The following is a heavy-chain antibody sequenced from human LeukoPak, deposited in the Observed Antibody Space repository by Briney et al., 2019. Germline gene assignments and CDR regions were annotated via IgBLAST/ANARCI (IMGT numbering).Heavy chain of an antibody. J-gene: IGHJ4*02. CDR1: GGTFSSYA. CDR2: IIPIFGTA. CDR3: ARDASFTYYYDSSGYD. Sequence: SVKVSCKASGGTFSSYAISWVRQAPGQGLEWMRGIIPIFGTANYAQKFQGRVTITADESTSTAYMELSSLRSEDTAVYYCARDASFTYYYDSSGYDWGQGTLVTVSS. V-gene: IGHV1-69*13. D-gene: IGHD3-22*01.